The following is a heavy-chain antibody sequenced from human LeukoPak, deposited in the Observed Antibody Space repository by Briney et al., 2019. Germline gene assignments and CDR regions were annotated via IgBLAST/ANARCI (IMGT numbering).Heavy chain of an antibody. V-gene: IGHV1-2*02. CDR2: INPNSGGT. Sequence: GASVKVSCKASGYTFTGYYMHWVRQAPGQGLEWMGWINPNSGGTNYAQKFQGRVTMTRDTSISTAYMELSRLRSDDTAAYYCARDPDSSGSQNLDYWGQGTLVTVSS. D-gene: IGHD6-19*01. CDR3: ARDPDSSGSQNLDY. J-gene: IGHJ4*02. CDR1: GYTFTGYY.